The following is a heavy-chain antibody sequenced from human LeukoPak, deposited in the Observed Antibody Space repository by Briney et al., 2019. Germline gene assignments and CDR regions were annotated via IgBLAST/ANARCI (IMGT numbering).Heavy chain of an antibody. CDR3: ARGKYGDYPY. V-gene: IGHV4-59*01. CDR2: IDNSGNT. D-gene: IGHD4-17*01. J-gene: IGHJ4*02. CDR1: GGSIISYS. Sequence: SGTLSLTCTVSGGSIISYSWSWIRQPPGKGLEWIGYIDNSGNTNYNPPLKSRVTISVDTSKNQVSLKMSFVTAADTAVYYCARGKYGDYPYWGQGTLVTVSS.